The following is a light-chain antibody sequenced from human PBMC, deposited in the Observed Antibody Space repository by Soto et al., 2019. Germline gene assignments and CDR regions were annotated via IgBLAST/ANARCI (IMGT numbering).Light chain of an antibody. CDR1: SSDVGNYDL. J-gene: IGLJ1*01. CDR3: CSYAGTSYV. V-gene: IGLV2-23*02. Sequence: QSVLTQPASVAGSPGQSITISCAGTSSDVGNYDLVSWYQHHPGKVPKLMIYEVNKRPSGVSNRFSASKSGNTASLTISGLQAEDEADYYCCSYAGTSYVFGPGTKVTVL. CDR2: EVN.